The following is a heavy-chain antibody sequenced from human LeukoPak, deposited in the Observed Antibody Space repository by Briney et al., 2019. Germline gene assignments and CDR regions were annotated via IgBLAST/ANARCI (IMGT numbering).Heavy chain of an antibody. CDR3: ARDGDYYDSSGYYYGALKAFDI. J-gene: IGHJ3*02. D-gene: IGHD3-22*01. CDR2: ISSSGSTI. CDR1: GFTFSSYE. V-gene: IGHV3-48*03. Sequence: GGSLRLSCAASGFTFSSYEMNWVRQAPGKGLEWVSYISSSGSTIYYADSVKGRFTISRDNAKNTLYLQMNSLRAEDTAVYYCARDGDYYDSSGYYYGALKAFDIWGQGTMVTVSS.